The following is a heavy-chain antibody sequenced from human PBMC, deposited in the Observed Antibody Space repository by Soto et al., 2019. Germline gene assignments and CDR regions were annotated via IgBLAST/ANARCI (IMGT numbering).Heavy chain of an antibody. J-gene: IGHJ5*02. CDR3: ARAFYYYDSSGYRVSWFDP. D-gene: IGHD3-22*01. CDR2: IYYSGST. Sequence: QVQLQESGPGLVKPSQTLSLTCTVSGGSISSGDYYWSWIRQPPGKGLEWIGYIYYSGSTYYNPSLKSRVTISVDTSKNQFSLTLSSVTAADTAVYYCARAFYYYDSSGYRVSWFDPWGKGTLVTVSS. CDR1: GGSISSGDYY. V-gene: IGHV4-30-4*01.